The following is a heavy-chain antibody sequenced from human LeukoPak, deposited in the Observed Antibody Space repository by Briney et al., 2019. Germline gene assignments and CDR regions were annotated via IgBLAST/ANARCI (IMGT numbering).Heavy chain of an antibody. CDR1: GFTFDDYA. CDR2: ISWNSGSI. Sequence: PGGSLRLSCAASGFTFDDYAMHWVLQAPGKGLEWVSGISWNSGSIGYADSVKGRFTISRDNAKNSLYLQMSSLRAEDTALYYCAKDMGYYDSSGLFDYWGQGTLVTVSS. D-gene: IGHD3-22*01. CDR3: AKDMGYYDSSGLFDY. J-gene: IGHJ4*02. V-gene: IGHV3-9*01.